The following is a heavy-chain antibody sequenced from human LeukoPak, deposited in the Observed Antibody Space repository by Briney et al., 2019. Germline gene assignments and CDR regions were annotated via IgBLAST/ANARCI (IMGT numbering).Heavy chain of an antibody. D-gene: IGHD7-27*01. Sequence: GGSLRLSCAASGFTFSSYGMSWVRQAPGKGLEWVSAFSGSGGSTYYADSVKSRFTISRDNSKNTLYLQMNSLRAEDTAVYYCAKSVGTYCFDHWGQGALVTVSS. CDR3: AKSVGTYCFDH. CDR1: GFTFSSYG. J-gene: IGHJ4*02. CDR2: FSGSGGST. V-gene: IGHV3-23*01.